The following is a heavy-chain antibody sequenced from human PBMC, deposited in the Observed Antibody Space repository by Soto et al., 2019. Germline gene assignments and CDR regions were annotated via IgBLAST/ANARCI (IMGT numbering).Heavy chain of an antibody. J-gene: IGHJ4*02. Sequence: GGSLRLSCAASGFTFSSYAMSWVRQAPGKGLEWVSLISGSGVSTYYADSVKGRFTISRDNSKNTLYLQMNSLRAEDTAVYYCAKAVSGSIRYFDYWGQGTLVTVSS. V-gene: IGHV3-23*01. CDR3: AKAVSGSIRYFDY. D-gene: IGHD1-26*01. CDR2: ISGSGVST. CDR1: GFTFSSYA.